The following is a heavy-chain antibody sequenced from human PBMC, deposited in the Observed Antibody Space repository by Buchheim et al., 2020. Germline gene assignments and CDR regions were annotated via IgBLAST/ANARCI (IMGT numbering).Heavy chain of an antibody. CDR3: ARSSPPLYYGMDV. J-gene: IGHJ6*02. CDR2: IRQDGSNK. V-gene: IGHV3-33*01. D-gene: IGHD6-6*01. Sequence: QVQLVESGGGVVQPGGSLRLSCAASGFTFSSYGMHWVRQAPGKGLEWVADIRQDGSNKYYVDSVKGRFTISRDNAKNSLYLHMNSLRAAATAVYYCARSSPPLYYGMDVWGQGTT. CDR1: GFTFSSYG.